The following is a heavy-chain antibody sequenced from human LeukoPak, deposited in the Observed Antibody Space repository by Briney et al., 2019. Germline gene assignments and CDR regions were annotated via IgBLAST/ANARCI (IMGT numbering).Heavy chain of an antibody. CDR3: ARLSYSSRLFDP. J-gene: IGHJ5*02. V-gene: IGHV4-59*08. CDR2: IYYSGST. Sequence: SETLSLTCTVSGGSISSYYWSWIRQPPGKGLEWIGYIYYSGSTNYNPSLKSRVTISVDTSKNQFSLKLSSVTAADTAVYYCARLSYSSRLFDPWGQGTLVTVSS. D-gene: IGHD6-13*01. CDR1: GGSISSYY.